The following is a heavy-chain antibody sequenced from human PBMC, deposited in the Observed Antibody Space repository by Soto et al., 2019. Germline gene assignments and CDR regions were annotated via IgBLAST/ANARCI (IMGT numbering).Heavy chain of an antibody. J-gene: IGHJ6*02. V-gene: IGHV4-59*08. CDR3: ARHPSRRYYDSSGYYYPLVYGMDV. CDR1: GGSISSYY. Sequence: TSETLSLTCTVSGGSISSYYWSWIRQPPGKGLERIGYIYYSGSTNYNPSLKSRVTISVDTSKNQFSLKLSSVNAADTAVYYCARHPSRRYYDSSGYYYPLVYGMDVWGQGTTVTVSS. CDR2: IYYSGST. D-gene: IGHD3-22*01.